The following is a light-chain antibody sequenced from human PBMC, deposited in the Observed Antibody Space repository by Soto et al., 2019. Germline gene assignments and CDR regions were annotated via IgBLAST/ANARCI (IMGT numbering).Light chain of an antibody. CDR3: QQSYGDPWT. CDR1: QNISSH. J-gene: IGKJ1*01. Sequence: DIQMTQSPSSLSASVGDRATITCRASQNISSHLSWYQQKPGKAPKLLIYATSSLESGVPSRFSGSGSGTDFTLSISSLQPEDFATYYCQQSYGDPWTFGQGTKVEIK. V-gene: IGKV1-39*01. CDR2: ATS.